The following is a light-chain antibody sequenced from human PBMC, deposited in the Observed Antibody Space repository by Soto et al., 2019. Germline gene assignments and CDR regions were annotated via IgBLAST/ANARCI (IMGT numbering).Light chain of an antibody. CDR3: QQRSNWPPYT. Sequence: SVLTQSPATLSLSPGERATLSCRASQSVSSYLAWYQQKPGQAPRLLIYDASNRAPGIPARFSGSGSGTDFTLTISSLEREDFAVYYCQQRSNWPPYTFGQGTKLEMK. V-gene: IGKV3-11*01. CDR2: DAS. J-gene: IGKJ2*01. CDR1: QSVSSY.